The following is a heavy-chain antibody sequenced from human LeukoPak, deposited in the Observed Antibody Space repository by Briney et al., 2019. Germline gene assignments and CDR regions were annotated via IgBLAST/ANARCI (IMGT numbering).Heavy chain of an antibody. J-gene: IGHJ4*02. CDR2: IYYSGST. Sequence: SETLSLTCTVSGGSVSSGSYYWSWSRQPPGKGLEWIGYIYYSGSTNYNPSLKSRVTISVDTSKNQFSLKLSSVTAADTAVYYCARDSTTVTSYYYFDYWGQGTLVTVSS. D-gene: IGHD4-17*01. V-gene: IGHV4-61*01. CDR1: GGSVSSGSYY. CDR3: ARDSTTVTSYYYFDY.